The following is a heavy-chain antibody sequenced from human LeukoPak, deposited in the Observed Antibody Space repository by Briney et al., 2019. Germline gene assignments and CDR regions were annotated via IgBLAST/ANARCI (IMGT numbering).Heavy chain of an antibody. CDR2: IYYLGST. CDR1: GGSISSYY. Sequence: SETLSLTCTVSGGSISSYYWSWIRQPPGKGLGWVGHIYYLGSTNYNSSLKSRVTISIDTSKNYFSLKLNSVIAADTAVYYCAKATSGSFDYWGQGTLVTVSS. V-gene: IGHV4-59*01. CDR3: AKATSGSFDY. D-gene: IGHD3-10*01. J-gene: IGHJ4*02.